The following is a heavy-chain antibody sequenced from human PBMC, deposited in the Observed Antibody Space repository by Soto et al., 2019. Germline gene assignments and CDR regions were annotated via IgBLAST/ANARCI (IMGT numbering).Heavy chain of an antibody. J-gene: IGHJ4*02. CDR3: ARERAIAATGTFYY. CDR2: TSYDGKNK. CDR1: GFTFSNFA. D-gene: IGHD6-13*01. V-gene: IGHV3-30*04. Sequence: QVHLVESGGGVVQPGGSLRLSCAASGFTFSNFAMHWVRQAPGKGLEWVAVTSYDGKNKDYADSVKGRFTISRDNSKNTLFLQMNSLRPEDTAGYYCARERAIAATGTFYYWGQGTLVTVSS.